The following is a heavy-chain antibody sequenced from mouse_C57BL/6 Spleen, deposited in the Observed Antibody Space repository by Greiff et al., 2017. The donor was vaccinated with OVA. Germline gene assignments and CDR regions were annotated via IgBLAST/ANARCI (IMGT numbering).Heavy chain of an antibody. D-gene: IGHD2-4*01. Sequence: EVKLQESGPELVKPGASVKMSCKASGYTFTDYNMHWVKQSHGKSLEWIGYINPNNGGTSYNQKFKGKATLTVNKSSSTAYMELRSLTSEDSAVYYCVCPYDYDLNWYFDVWGTGTTVTVSS. CDR1: GYTFTDYN. J-gene: IGHJ1*03. CDR3: VCPYDYDLNWYFDV. CDR2: INPNNGGT. V-gene: IGHV1-22*01.